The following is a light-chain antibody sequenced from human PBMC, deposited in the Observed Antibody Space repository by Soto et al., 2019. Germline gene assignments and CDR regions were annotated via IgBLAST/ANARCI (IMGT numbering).Light chain of an antibody. Sequence: DIQLTQSPSSVSASVGDRVTVTGGASQGIRNWVAWYQQRPGKAPILLVYAASTLQSGVPSRFSGSGFGTEFNLTISSLQPEDFATYYCQQAHSLPRTFGQGTKVDIK. V-gene: IGKV1-12*01. CDR1: QGIRNW. CDR2: AAS. J-gene: IGKJ1*01. CDR3: QQAHSLPRT.